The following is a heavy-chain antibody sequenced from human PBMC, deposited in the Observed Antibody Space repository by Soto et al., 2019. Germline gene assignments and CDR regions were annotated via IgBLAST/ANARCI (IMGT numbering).Heavy chain of an antibody. Sequence: GPGPGKTSETLSLTCAVYGGSFSGYYWSWIRQPPGKGLEWIGEINHSGSTNYNPSLKSRVTISVDTSKNQFSLKLSSVTAADTAVYYCARVQLYDFWSGYYPKYYFDYWGQGTLVTVSS. D-gene: IGHD3-3*01. CDR3: ARVQLYDFWSGYYPKYYFDY. CDR2: INHSGST. CDR1: GGSFSGYY. V-gene: IGHV4-34*01. J-gene: IGHJ4*02.